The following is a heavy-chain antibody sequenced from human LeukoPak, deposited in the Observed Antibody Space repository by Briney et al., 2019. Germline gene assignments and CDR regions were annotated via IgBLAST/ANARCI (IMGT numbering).Heavy chain of an antibody. CDR3: ARDSGYCSSTSCYPYYYFDY. CDR1: GYTFTSYG. J-gene: IGHJ4*02. D-gene: IGHD2-2*01. V-gene: IGHV1-18*01. Sequence: ASVKVSCKASGYTFTSYGISWVRQAPGQGLEWMGWNSAYNGNTNYAQKLQGRVTMTTDTSTSTAYMELRSLRSDDTAVYYCARDSGYCSSTSCYPYYYFDYWGQGTLVTVSS. CDR2: NSAYNGNT.